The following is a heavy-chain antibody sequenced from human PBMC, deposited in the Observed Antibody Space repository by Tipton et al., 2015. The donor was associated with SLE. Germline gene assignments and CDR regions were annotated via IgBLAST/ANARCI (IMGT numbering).Heavy chain of an antibody. D-gene: IGHD6-6*01. CDR2: IYYSGST. Sequence: TLSLTCTVSGGSISSGSYYWSWIRQPPGKGLEWIGSIYYSGSTNYNPSLKSRVTISVDTSKNQFSLKLSSVTAADTAVYYCARDRGAARPYYYYYGMDVWGQGTTVTVSS. V-gene: IGHV4-61*01. CDR1: GGSISSGSYY. CDR3: ARDRGAARPYYYYYGMDV. J-gene: IGHJ6*02.